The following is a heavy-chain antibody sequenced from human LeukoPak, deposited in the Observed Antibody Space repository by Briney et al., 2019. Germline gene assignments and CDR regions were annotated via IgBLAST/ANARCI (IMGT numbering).Heavy chain of an antibody. CDR2: ISGSGTNT. J-gene: IGHJ4*02. V-gene: IGHV3-23*01. CDR3: AKDFYSGSYYYFDY. CDR1: GFTFSSYA. D-gene: IGHD1-26*01. Sequence: PGGSLRLSCAASGFTFSSYAMTWVRQAPGKGLEWVSVISGSGTNTDYADSVKGRFTISRDNSKNMLYLQMNSLRGEDTALYYCAKDFYSGSYYYFDYWGQGTLVTVSS.